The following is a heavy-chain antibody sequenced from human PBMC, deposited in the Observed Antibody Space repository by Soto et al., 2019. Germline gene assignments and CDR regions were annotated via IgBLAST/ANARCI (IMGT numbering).Heavy chain of an antibody. D-gene: IGHD6-6*01. CDR1: GFTFSGYG. J-gene: IGHJ6*02. CDR2: MSNDGSNK. CDR3: AKGSSSVYYYYYGIDV. V-gene: IGHV3-30*18. Sequence: GGSLRLSCVASGFTFSGYGMHWVRQAPGTGLEWVAVMSNDGSNKYYADSVKGRFTISRDNSKNMLYLQMNSLRAEDTAVYYCAKGSSSVYYYYYGIDVWGQGTTVTVS.